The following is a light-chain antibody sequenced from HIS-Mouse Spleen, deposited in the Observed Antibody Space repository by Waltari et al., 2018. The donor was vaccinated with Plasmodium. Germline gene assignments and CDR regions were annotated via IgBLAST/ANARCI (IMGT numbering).Light chain of an antibody. J-gene: IGKJ4*01. CDR3: QQRSNWLT. V-gene: IGKV3-11*01. CDR1: QSVSSY. Sequence: EIVLTQSPATLSLSPGARAPLSCSASQSVSSYLAWSQQNPGQAPRLLIYDASNRATGIPARFSGSGSGTDFTLTISSLEPEDFAVYYCQQRSNWLTFGGGTKVEIK. CDR2: DAS.